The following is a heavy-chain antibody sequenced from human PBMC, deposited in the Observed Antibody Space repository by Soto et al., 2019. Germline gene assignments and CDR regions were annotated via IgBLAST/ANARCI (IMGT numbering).Heavy chain of an antibody. J-gene: IGHJ6*03. CDR2: ISAYNGNT. D-gene: IGHD3-3*01. CDR1: GYTFTSYV. CDR3: ARDILFGVVPPYLDCMDV. Sequence: AAVKVSCKASGYTFTSYVISWVRQAPGQGLEWMGWISAYNGNTNYAQKLQGRVTMTTDTSTSTAYMELRSLRSDDTAVYYCARDILFGVVPPYLDCMDVWGKGTTVSVSS. V-gene: IGHV1-18*01.